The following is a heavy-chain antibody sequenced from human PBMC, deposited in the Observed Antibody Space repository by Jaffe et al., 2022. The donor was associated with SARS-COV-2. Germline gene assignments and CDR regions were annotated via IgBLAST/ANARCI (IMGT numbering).Heavy chain of an antibody. CDR1: GFTFSSYS. J-gene: IGHJ4*02. CDR2: ISSSSSYI. D-gene: IGHD3-9*01. CDR3: AITREKGYDILTGYYNVGGYFDY. Sequence: EVQLVESGGGLVKPGGSLRLSCAASGFTFSSYSMNWVRQAPGKGLEWVSSISSSSSYIYYADSVKGRFTISRDNAKNSLYLQMNSLRAEDTAVYYCAITREKGYDILTGYYNVGGYFDYWGQGTLVTVSS. V-gene: IGHV3-21*01.